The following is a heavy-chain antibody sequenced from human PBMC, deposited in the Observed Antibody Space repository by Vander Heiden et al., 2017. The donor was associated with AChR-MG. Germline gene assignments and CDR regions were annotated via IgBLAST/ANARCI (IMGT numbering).Heavy chain of an antibody. Sequence: QVQLQESGPGLVKPSESLSLTGTGSGGPISSSYWSWIRQPPGKGLEWIGYIYYSGSTNYNPSLKSRVTISVDTSKNQFSLKLSSVTAADTAVYYCARTEPYDYVWGSYHAFDYWGQGTLVTVSS. CDR3: ARTEPYDYVWGSYHAFDY. V-gene: IGHV4-59*01. CDR1: GGPISSSY. CDR2: IYYSGST. J-gene: IGHJ4*02. D-gene: IGHD3-16*02.